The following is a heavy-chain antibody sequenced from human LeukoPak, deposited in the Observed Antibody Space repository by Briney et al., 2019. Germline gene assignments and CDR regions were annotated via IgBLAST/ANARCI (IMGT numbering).Heavy chain of an antibody. CDR2: IIPIFGTA. V-gene: IGHV1-69*01. D-gene: IGHD3-9*01. Sequence: SVKVSCKTSGGTFSSYAISWVRQAPGQGLEWMGGIIPIFGTANYAQKFQGRVTITADESTSTAYMELSSLRSEDTAVYYCARDHYDILTGPPYYYYGMDVWGKGTTVTVSS. CDR3: ARDHYDILTGPPYYYYGMDV. CDR1: GGTFSSYA. J-gene: IGHJ6*04.